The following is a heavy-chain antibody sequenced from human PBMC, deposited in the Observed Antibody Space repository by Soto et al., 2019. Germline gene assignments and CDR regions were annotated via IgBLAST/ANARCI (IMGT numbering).Heavy chain of an antibody. CDR2: ISGSGGST. CDR3: AKEERITMIVVVIPFDY. CDR1: GFTFSSYA. D-gene: IGHD3-22*01. J-gene: IGHJ4*02. V-gene: IGHV3-23*01. Sequence: PGGSLRLSCAASGFTFSSYAMSWVRQAPGKGLEWVSAISGSGGSTYYADSVKGRFTISRDNSKNTLYLQMNSLRAEDTAVYYCAKEERITMIVVVIPFDYWGQGTLVTVSS.